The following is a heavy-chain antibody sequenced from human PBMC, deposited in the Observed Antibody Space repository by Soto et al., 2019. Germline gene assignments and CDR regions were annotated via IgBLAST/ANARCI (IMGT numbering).Heavy chain of an antibody. J-gene: IGHJ4*02. CDR3: ARASRYYYYGSGSYYFFDY. D-gene: IGHD3-10*01. CDR2: IGTAGDT. Sequence: GGSLRLSCASSGFTFSSYDMHLVRQAPGKGLEWVSAIGTAGDTYYPGSVKGRFTISRENAKNSLYLQMNSLRAGDTAVYYCARASRYYYYGSGSYYFFDYWGQGTLVTVSS. CDR1: GFTFSSYD. V-gene: IGHV3-13*01.